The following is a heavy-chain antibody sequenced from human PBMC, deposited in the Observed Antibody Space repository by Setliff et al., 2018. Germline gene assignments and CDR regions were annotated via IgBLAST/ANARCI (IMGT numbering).Heavy chain of an antibody. V-gene: IGHV1-46*01. Sequence: GASVKVSCKASGYIFTSYYIHWVRQAPGQGLEWMGLFNPSGGSTKYAEKFQGRVTLTRDTSTSTVYLDLSSLRFEDTAIYYCARQDILTSYYMFDYWGQGTLVTVSS. D-gene: IGHD3-9*01. CDR3: ARQDILTSYYMFDY. CDR2: FNPSGGST. J-gene: IGHJ4*02. CDR1: GYIFTSYY.